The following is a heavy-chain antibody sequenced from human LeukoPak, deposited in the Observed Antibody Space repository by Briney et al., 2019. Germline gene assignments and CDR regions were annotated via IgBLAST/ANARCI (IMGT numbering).Heavy chain of an antibody. CDR3: ARSGKIYFDWLLDY. CDR2: IRSSSRTI. D-gene: IGHD3-9*01. V-gene: IGHV3-48*04. J-gene: IGHJ4*02. Sequence: PGGSLRLSCAASGFTFSSYSMNWVRQAPGKGLEWISYIRSSSRTIYYADSVKGRFTISWDNAKKSLYLQMNSLRAEDTAVYYCARSGKIYFDWLLDYWGQGTLVTVSS. CDR1: GFTFSSYS.